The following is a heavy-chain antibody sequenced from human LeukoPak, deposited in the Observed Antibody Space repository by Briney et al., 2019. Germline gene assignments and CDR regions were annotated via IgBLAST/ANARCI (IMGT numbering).Heavy chain of an antibody. J-gene: IGHJ6*02. Sequence: ASVKVSCKASGYTFTGYYMHWVRQAPGQGLEWMGWINPNSGGTNYAQKFQGWVTMTRDTSISTAYMELSRLRSDDTAVYYCAAAPHIAAAGTVGYYGMDVWGQGTTVTVSS. CDR1: GYTFTGYY. CDR2: INPNSGGT. D-gene: IGHD6-13*01. V-gene: IGHV1-2*04. CDR3: AAAPHIAAAGTVGYYGMDV.